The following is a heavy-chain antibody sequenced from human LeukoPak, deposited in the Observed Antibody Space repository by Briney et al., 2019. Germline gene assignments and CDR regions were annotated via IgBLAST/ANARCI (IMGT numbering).Heavy chain of an antibody. CDR1: GFTFSSYG. J-gene: IGHJ4*02. Sequence: GRSLRLSCAASGFTFSSYGMHWVRQAPGKGLEWVAVISYDGSNKYYADSVKGRFTTSRDDSKNTLYLQMNSLRAEDTAVYYCAKARGITMIVDDYWGQGTLVTVSS. CDR3: AKARGITMIVDDY. V-gene: IGHV3-30*18. D-gene: IGHD3-22*01. CDR2: ISYDGSNK.